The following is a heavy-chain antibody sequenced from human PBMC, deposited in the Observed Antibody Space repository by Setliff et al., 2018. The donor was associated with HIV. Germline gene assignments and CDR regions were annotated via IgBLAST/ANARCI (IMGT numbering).Heavy chain of an antibody. V-gene: IGHV3-74*01. CDR2: INSDASST. CDR3: AREGATTAGFDI. CDR1: GFTFSSYW. D-gene: IGHD6-19*01. Sequence: PGGSLRLSCAASGFTFSSYWMHWVRQAPGKGLVWVSRINSDASSTVYADSVKGRFTISRENAKNTVYLQMNSLRVDDTAIYYCAREGATTAGFDIWGRGTMVTVSS. J-gene: IGHJ3*02.